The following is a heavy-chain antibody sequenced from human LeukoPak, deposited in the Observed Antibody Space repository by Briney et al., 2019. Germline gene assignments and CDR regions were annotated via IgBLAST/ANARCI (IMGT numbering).Heavy chain of an antibody. CDR2: INPNSGGT. CDR3: ARTGYEIAAAGAEYFQH. J-gene: IGHJ1*01. V-gene: IGHV1-2*02. D-gene: IGHD6-13*01. CDR1: GYTFTGYY. Sequence: ASVKVSCKASGYTFTGYYMHWVRQAPGQGLEWMGWINPNSGGTNYAQKFQGRVTMTRDTSISTAYMELSRLRSDDTAVYYCARTGYEIAAAGAEYFQHWGQGTLVTVSS.